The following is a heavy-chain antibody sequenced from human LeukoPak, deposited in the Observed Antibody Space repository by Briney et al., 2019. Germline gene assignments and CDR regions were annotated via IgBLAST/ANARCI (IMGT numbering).Heavy chain of an antibody. CDR1: GGSFSGYY. D-gene: IGHD2-21*02. CDR2: INHSGST. CDR3: ARSPCGGDCSDI. Sequence: SETLSLTCAVYGGSFSGYYWSWIRQPPGKGLEWIGEINHSGSTNYNPSLKSRVTISVDTSKNQFSLKLSSVTAADTAVYYCARSPCGGDCSDIWGQGTMVTVSS. J-gene: IGHJ3*02. V-gene: IGHV4-34*01.